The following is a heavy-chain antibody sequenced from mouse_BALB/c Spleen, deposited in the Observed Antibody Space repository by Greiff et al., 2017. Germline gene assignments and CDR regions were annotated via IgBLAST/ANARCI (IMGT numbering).Heavy chain of an antibody. CDR1: GFTFSSFG. V-gene: IGHV5-17*02. CDR2: ISSGSSTI. D-gene: IGHD1-1*01. Sequence: EVQLQESGGGLVQPGGSRKLSCAASGFTFSSFGMHWVRQAPEKGLEWVAYISSGSSTIYYADTVKGRFTISRDNPKNTLFLQMTSLRSEDTAMYYCARRYDAMDYWGQGTSVTVSS. CDR3: ARRYDAMDY. J-gene: IGHJ4*01.